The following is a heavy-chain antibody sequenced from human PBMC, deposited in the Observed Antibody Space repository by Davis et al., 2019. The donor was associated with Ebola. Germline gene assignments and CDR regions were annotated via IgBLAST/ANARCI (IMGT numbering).Heavy chain of an antibody. V-gene: IGHV3-53*01. CDR1: GFTFSNAW. CDR2: IYSGGST. D-gene: IGHD4-23*01. Sequence: GESLKISCAASGFTFSNAWMNWVRQAPGKGLEWVSVIYSGGSTYYADSVKGRFTISRHNSKNALYLQMNSLKTEDTAVYYCTSTVGGNSDYWGQGTLVTVSS. CDR3: TSTVGGNSDY. J-gene: IGHJ4*02.